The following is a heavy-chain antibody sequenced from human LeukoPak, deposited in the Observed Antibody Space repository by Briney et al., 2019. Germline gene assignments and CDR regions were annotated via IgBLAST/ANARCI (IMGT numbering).Heavy chain of an antibody. CDR1: VDPLHTSH. Sequence: PSETLSLTCWVPVDPLHTSHGATGRQPPGKGLEWIGYIYYIGSTNYNPSLRGRVTISIDTSKNQFPLKVSSVTAADAGVYFCARRGRGGYNHRYRGHGTLVTVSS. J-gene: IGHJ4*01. CDR2: IYYIGST. CDR3: ARRGRGGYNHRY. V-gene: IGHV4-59*01. D-gene: IGHD5-24*01.